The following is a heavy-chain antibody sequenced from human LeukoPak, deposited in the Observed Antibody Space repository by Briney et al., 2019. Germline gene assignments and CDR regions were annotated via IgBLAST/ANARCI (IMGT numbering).Heavy chain of an antibody. Sequence: ASVKVCCKASGYTFTTYGISWVRQAPGQGLELMGWISVYNGKTYYAQKNQGRVTMTTDTSTSTAFMELRSMRSDDTAVYYCARDLWAYGEAGGSYSYYFDYWGQGTLVTVSS. V-gene: IGHV1-18*01. J-gene: IGHJ4*02. D-gene: IGHD1-26*01. CDR3: ARDLWAYGEAGGSYSYYFDY. CDR2: ISVYNGKT. CDR1: GYTFTTYG.